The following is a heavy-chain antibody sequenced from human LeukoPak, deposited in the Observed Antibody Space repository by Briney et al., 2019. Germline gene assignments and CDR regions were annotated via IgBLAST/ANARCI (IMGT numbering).Heavy chain of an antibody. CDR2: IIPIFGTA. D-gene: IGHD5-18*01. CDR1: GGTFSSYA. Sequence: ASVKVSCKASGGTFSSYAISWVRQAPGQGLEWMGGIIPIFGTANYAQKFQGRVTITADESTSTAYMELSSLRSEDTAVYYCARARGNTAMAIDYWGQGTLVTVSS. CDR3: ARARGNTAMAIDY. J-gene: IGHJ4*02. V-gene: IGHV1-69*13.